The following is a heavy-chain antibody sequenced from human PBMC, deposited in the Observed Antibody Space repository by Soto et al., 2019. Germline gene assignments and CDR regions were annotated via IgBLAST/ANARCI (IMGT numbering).Heavy chain of an antibody. CDR2: ISGSGDST. Sequence: GGSLRLSCAASGFTFSSYAMSWVRQAPGKGLEWVSAISGSGDSTYYADSVKGRFTISRDNSKNTLYLQMYSLRAEDTAVYYCAKGDYDYIWGSFRGMDVWGKGTTVTVSS. CDR1: GFTFSSYA. V-gene: IGHV3-23*01. CDR3: AKGDYDYIWGSFRGMDV. D-gene: IGHD3-16*01. J-gene: IGHJ6*04.